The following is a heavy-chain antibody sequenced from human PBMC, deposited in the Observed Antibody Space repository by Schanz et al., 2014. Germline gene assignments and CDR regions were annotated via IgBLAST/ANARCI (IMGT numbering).Heavy chain of an antibody. CDR1: GFTFSDYF. D-gene: IGHD6-13*01. J-gene: IGHJ4*02. V-gene: IGHV3-11*04. CDR2: ISSSGGTA. Sequence: VQLVESGGGLVQPGGSLRLSCAASGFTFSDYFMGWIRQAPGRGLEWVSYISSSGGTAYYAESVSGRYTISRDNAKSSLYLQMNSLRAEDTAVYYCAKGRYSSSWFYFDYWGQGILVTVSS. CDR3: AKGRYSSSWFYFDY.